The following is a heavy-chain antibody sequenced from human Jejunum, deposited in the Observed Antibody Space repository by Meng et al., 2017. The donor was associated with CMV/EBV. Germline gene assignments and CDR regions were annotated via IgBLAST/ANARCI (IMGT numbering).Heavy chain of an antibody. CDR3: ATSSSYSASYYYYSGIDV. CDR2: VYFSGST. J-gene: IGHJ6*02. V-gene: IGHV4-39*01. CDR1: SNSY. D-gene: IGHD1-26*01. Sequence: SNSYWGWISQHPGKGLEWIASVYFSGSTYYNPSFESRVTISVDPSKNQFSLELRSVTAADTAVYYCATSSSYSASYYYYSGIDVWGQGTPVTVSS.